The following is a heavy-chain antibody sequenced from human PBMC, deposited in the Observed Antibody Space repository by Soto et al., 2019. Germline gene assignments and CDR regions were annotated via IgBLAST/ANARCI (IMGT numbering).Heavy chain of an antibody. CDR2: ISGNGVTT. V-gene: IGHV3-23*01. Sequence: PGGSLRLSCAASGFGFTSHAMGWVRQAPGKGLEWVSLISGNGVTTYYADSMKGRVAISRDNAKNTVYFEMNSLRGEDTAVYYCVKGLWDLFRYFDYWGQGTLVTVS. J-gene: IGHJ4*02. D-gene: IGHD1-26*01. CDR1: GFGFTSHA. CDR3: VKGLWDLFRYFDY.